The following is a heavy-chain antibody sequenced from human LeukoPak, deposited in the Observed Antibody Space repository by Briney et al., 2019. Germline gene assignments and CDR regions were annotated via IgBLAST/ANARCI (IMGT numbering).Heavy chain of an antibody. V-gene: IGHV3-9*01. Sequence: GRSLRHSCAASGFTFDDYAMHWVRQAPGKGLEWVSGISWNSGSIGYADPVKGRFTISRDNAKNSLYLQMNSLRAEDTALYYCAKDMATVTTVYYYYGMDVWGQGTTVTVSS. D-gene: IGHD4-17*01. CDR1: GFTFDDYA. CDR2: ISWNSGSI. J-gene: IGHJ6*02. CDR3: AKDMATVTTVYYYYGMDV.